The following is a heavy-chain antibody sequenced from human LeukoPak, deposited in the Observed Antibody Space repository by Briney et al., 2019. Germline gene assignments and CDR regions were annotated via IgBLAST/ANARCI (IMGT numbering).Heavy chain of an antibody. J-gene: IGHJ4*02. CDR2: VNHGGSP. CDR3: ARGWGTHGFDS. D-gene: IGHD7-27*01. CDR1: GGSFSGYY. Sequence: PSVTLSLTCAVYGGSFSGYYWSWIRQPPGKGLEWVGEVNHGGSPDYNPSLKGRLTISTDPSKNQFSLRIKSVTAADTAVYYCARGWGTHGFDSWGRGTLVTVSS. V-gene: IGHV4-34*01.